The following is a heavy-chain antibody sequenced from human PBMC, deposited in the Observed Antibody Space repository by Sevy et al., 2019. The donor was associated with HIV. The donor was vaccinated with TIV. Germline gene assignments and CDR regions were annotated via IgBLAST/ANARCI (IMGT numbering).Heavy chain of an antibody. CDR3: ATTDIAADDFDY. J-gene: IGHJ4*02. D-gene: IGHD6-13*01. CDR2: INHSGST. V-gene: IGHV4-34*01. CDR1: GGSFSGYY. Sequence: SETLSLTCAVYGGSFSGYYWSWIRQPPGKGLEWIGEINHSGSTNYNPSLKSRVTISVDTSKNQFSLKLSSVTAADTAVYYCATTDIAADDFDYWGQGTLVTVSS.